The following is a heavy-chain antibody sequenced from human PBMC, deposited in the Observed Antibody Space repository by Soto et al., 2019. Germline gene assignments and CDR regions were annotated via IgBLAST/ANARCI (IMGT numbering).Heavy chain of an antibody. CDR1: GGSVSSGSYY. Sequence: PSETLSLTCTVSGGSVSSGSYYWSWIRQPPGKGLEWIGYIYYSGSTNYNPSLKSRVTISVDTSKNQFSLKLSSVTAADTAVYYCARGGLFTIFGVVISNPNWFDPWGQGTLVTVSS. J-gene: IGHJ5*02. D-gene: IGHD3-3*01. CDR3: ARGGLFTIFGVVISNPNWFDP. CDR2: IYYSGST. V-gene: IGHV4-61*01.